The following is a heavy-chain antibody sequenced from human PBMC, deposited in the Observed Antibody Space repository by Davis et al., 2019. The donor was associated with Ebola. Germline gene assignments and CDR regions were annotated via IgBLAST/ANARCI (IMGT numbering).Heavy chain of an antibody. J-gene: IGHJ5*02. CDR3: ARNSITKFNWLDP. D-gene: IGHD1-14*01. V-gene: IGHV4-59*01. CDR2: IYYTGST. CDR1: GGSIRSYY. Sequence: SETLSLTCTVSGGSIRSYYWSWIRQPPGKGLEWIGYIYYTGSTDYNPSLKSRVTIAVDTSRNQFSLKVRSVTAADTVVCYCARNSITKFNWLDPWGQGALVTVSS.